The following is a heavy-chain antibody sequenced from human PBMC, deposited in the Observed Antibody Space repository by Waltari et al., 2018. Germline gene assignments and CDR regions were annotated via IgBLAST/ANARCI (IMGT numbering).Heavy chain of an antibody. CDR3: ATSWGNWGLGY. Sequence: EVQLVQSGAEVKKPGATVKISCKASGYPLTDYYRHWVQLAPGKGLEWMGRVDPEDGETIYAEKFQGRVTITADTSTDTASMELSSLRSEDTAVYYCATSWGNWGLGYWGQGTLVTVSS. CDR2: VDPEDGET. J-gene: IGHJ4*02. D-gene: IGHD7-27*01. CDR1: GYPLTDYY. V-gene: IGHV1-69-2*01.